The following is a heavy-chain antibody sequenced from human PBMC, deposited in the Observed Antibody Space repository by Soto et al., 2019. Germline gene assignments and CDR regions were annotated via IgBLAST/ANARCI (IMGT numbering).Heavy chain of an antibody. CDR1: GYIFTGYY. J-gene: IGHJ4*02. CDR3: ARGDGLSFGEFYRRGTGDY. Sequence: QVQLVQSGAEVKKPGASVKVSCETSGYIFTGYYMYWVRQAPGQGLEWMGWINPKTGGTNYAQKFQGRVTMTRDTSISVGYVELSRLRSDDTAIYYCARGDGLSFGEFYRRGTGDYWGQGTQVTVSS. CDR2: INPKTGGT. D-gene: IGHD3-10*01. V-gene: IGHV1-2*02.